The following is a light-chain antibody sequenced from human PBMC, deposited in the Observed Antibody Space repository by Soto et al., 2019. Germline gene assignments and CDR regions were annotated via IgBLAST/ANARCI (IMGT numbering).Light chain of an antibody. V-gene: IGKV1-39*01. CDR2: GAS. J-gene: IGKJ2*01. CDR3: QKSSSIPYT. CDR1: QTISTY. Sequence: DIQMTQSPSSLSASVGDRVTITCRASQTISTYLNWYQQIPGKAPKLLIYGASNLQNGVPSRFSGSGSGTAFTLTLSSLQPEDFATYYCQKSSSIPYTFGQGTKLEIK.